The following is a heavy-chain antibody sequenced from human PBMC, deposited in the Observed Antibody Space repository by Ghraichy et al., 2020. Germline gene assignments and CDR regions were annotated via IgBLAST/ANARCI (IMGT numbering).Heavy chain of an antibody. J-gene: IGHJ4*02. CDR3: VRGLRGTTNSFEA. D-gene: IGHD1-7*01. Sequence: SETLSLTCSVHGGSFAFYYNNWIRQAPGKGLEWIGEITASGDIHYNASLKSRIIMSLDTSRTHFSLSVRSVTGADTALYYCVRGLRGTTNSFEAWGQGTLVTVSS. V-gene: IGHV4-34*01. CDR2: ITASGDI. CDR1: GGSFAFYY.